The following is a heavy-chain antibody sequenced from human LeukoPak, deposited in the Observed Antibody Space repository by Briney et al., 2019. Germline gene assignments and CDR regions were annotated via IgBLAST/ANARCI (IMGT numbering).Heavy chain of an antibody. CDR2: IIPIFGTA. J-gene: IGHJ4*02. CDR1: GGTFSSYA. V-gene: IGHV1-69*06. D-gene: IGHD5-18*01. CDR3: ARARGDTAMDYYFDY. Sequence: GASVKVSCKASGGTFSSYAISWVRQAPGQGLEWMGGIIPIFGTASYAQKFQGRVTITADKSTSTAYMELSSLRSEDTAVYYCARARGDTAMDYYFDYWGQGTLVTVSS.